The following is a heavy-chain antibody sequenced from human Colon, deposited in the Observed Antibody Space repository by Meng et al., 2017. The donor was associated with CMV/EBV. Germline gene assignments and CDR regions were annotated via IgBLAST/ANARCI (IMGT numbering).Heavy chain of an antibody. CDR2: IFPGDSDT. J-gene: IGHJ4*02. CDR1: GYTFSTYW. CDR3: AIPPDDLRRGPDHFDY. V-gene: IGHV5-51*01. Sequence: GGSLRLSCKASGYTFSTYWIGWVRQMPGKGLEWMGIIFPGDSDTRYSPSFHGQVTMSVDKSISTAYLQWSSLKASDTAMYYCAIPPDDLRRGPDHFDYWGQGTLVTVSS. D-gene: IGHD4-17*01.